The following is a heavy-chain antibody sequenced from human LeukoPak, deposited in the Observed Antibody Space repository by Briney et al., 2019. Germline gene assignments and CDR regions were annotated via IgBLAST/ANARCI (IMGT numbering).Heavy chain of an antibody. J-gene: IGHJ4*02. CDR3: ARDRRSGWLFDY. CDR1: GYTFTGYY. CDR2: INPNNGGT. V-gene: IGHV1-2*06. Sequence: ASVKVSCKASGYTFTGYYMHWVRQAPGQGLEWMGRINPNNGGTNYAQKFQGRVTMTGDTSISTAYMELSSLRSEDTAVYYCARDRRSGWLFDYWGQGTLVTVSS. D-gene: IGHD6-19*01.